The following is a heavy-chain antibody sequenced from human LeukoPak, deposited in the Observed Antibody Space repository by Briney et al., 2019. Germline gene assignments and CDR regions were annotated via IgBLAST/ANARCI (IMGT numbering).Heavy chain of an antibody. CDR3: ARAPTGGSSGWYSPFDY. D-gene: IGHD6-19*01. J-gene: IGHJ4*02. CDR2: ISGHNGKT. V-gene: IGHV1-18*01. Sequence: ASVKVSCKASGYTFSSYGITWVRQAPGQGLEWMGWISGHNGKTNYAQKFQGRVTMTTDTSTTTAYMELRSLRSDDTAVYYCARAPTGGSSGWYSPFDYWGQGTLVTVSS. CDR1: GYTFSSYG.